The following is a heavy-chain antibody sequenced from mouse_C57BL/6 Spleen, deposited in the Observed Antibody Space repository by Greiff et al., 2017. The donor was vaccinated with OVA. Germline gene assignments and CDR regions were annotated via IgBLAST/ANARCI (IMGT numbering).Heavy chain of an antibody. CDR3: ARGNPYFDY. CDR2: IDPSDSYT. CDR1: GYTFTSYW. Sequence: QVQLQQPGAELVKPGASVKLSCKASGYTFTSYWMQWVKQRPGQGLEWIGEIDPSDSYTNYNQKFKGKATLTADKSSSTAYMQFSSLTSEDSAIYYCARGNPYFDYWGQGTTLTVSS. D-gene: IGHD2-1*01. V-gene: IGHV1-50*01. J-gene: IGHJ2*01.